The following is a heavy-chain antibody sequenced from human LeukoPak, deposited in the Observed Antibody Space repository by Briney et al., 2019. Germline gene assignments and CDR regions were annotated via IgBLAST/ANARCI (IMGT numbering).Heavy chain of an antibody. CDR1: GGSFSGYY. CDR3: ARTLNWFDP. CDR2: INHSGST. J-gene: IGHJ5*02. Sequence: SETLSLTCAVYGGSFSGYYWSWIRQPPGKGLEWIGEINHSGSTNYNPSLKSRVTISVDTSKNQFSLKLSSVTAADTAVYYCARTLNWFDPWGQGTLVTVSS. V-gene: IGHV4-34*01.